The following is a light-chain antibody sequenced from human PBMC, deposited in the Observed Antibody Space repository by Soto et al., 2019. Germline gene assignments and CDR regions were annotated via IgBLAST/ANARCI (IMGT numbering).Light chain of an antibody. V-gene: IGLV2-14*01. CDR3: TSFTSASTYV. J-gene: IGLJ1*01. CDR2: NVS. Sequence: QSVLTQPASVSGSPGWSIAISCTGTSSDIGGHNSVSWYQQHPGKAPKLMIYNVSNRPSGVSNSFSGSKSGNTASLTISGLLAEDEADYYCTSFTSASTYVFGAGTQLTVL. CDR1: SSDIGGHNS.